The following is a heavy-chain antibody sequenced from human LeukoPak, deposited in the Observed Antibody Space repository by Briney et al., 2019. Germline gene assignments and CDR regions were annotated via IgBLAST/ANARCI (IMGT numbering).Heavy chain of an antibody. CDR1: VDSISSDDYY. D-gene: IGHD4-17*01. J-gene: IGHJ4*02. V-gene: IGHV4-30-4*01. Sequence: TSQTLSLTCTVSVDSISSDDYYWRWIRQPPGDGLEWIGYIYYSGSTYYNPSLKPRVTMSVDTSKNQFSLKVSSVTAADTAVFYCARTTVPTSMHFDYWGQGTLVTVSS. CDR3: ARTTVPTSMHFDY. CDR2: IYYSGST.